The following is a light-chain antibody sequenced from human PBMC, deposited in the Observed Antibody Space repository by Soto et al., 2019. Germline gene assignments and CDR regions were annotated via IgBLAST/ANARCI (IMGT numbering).Light chain of an antibody. J-gene: IGLJ1*01. CDR2: DVS. CDR3: SSYTSSNNYV. Sequence: QSVLTQPASVSGSPGQSITISCTGTSSYVGGYNYVSWYQQHPGKAPKLMIYDVSNRPSGVSNRFSGSKSGNTASLTISGLQAEDEADYYCSSYTSSNNYVFGTGTKVTVL. V-gene: IGLV2-14*01. CDR1: SSYVGGYNY.